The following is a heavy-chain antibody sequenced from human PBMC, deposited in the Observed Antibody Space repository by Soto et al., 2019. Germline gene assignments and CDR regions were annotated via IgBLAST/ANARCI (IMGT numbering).Heavy chain of an antibody. Sequence: GESLKISCKGSGYSFTSYWIGWVRQMPGKGLEWMAIIYPGDSDTRYSPSFQGQVTISADKSISTAYLQWSSLKASDTAMYHCARHSTKPKTVTTGSRYYYYYGMDVWGQGTTVTVSS. CDR2: IYPGDSDT. V-gene: IGHV5-51*01. CDR3: ARHSTKPKTVTTGSRYYYYYGMDV. J-gene: IGHJ6*02. D-gene: IGHD4-17*01. CDR1: GYSFTSYW.